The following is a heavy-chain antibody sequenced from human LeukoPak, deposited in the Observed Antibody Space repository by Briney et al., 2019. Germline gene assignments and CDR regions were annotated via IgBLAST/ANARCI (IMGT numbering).Heavy chain of an antibody. J-gene: IGHJ5*02. CDR3: ARFYCTSTSCQYNWFDP. D-gene: IGHD2-2*01. Sequence: ASVKVSCKASGYTFTGYYMHWVRQAPGQGLEWMGWITPNIGATNYAQKFQGRVTMTRDTSISTAYMELSRLTSDDTAVYYCARFYCTSTSCQYNWFDPWGQGTLVTVSS. CDR1: GYTFTGYY. V-gene: IGHV1-2*02. CDR2: ITPNIGAT.